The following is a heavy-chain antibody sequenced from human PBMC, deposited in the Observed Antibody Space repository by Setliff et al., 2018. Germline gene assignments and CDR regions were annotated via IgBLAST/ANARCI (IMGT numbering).Heavy chain of an antibody. V-gene: IGHV1-2*06. D-gene: IGHD3-16*01. CDR3: ARDGGGDSGAFDI. CDR1: GYTFTGYY. J-gene: IGHJ3*02. Sequence: ASVKVSCKASGYTFTGYYMYWVRQAPGQGLKWMGRINPSSGATIYAQKFQGRVTMTSDTSISTAYMELGRLRSDDTAVYFCARDGGGDSGAFDIWGQGTMVTVSS. CDR2: INPSSGAT.